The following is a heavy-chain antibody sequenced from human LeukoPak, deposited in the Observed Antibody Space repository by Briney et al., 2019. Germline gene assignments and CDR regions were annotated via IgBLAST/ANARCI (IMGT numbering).Heavy chain of an antibody. V-gene: IGHV3-15*01. J-gene: IGHJ4*02. CDR2: IKSKSDGETT. Sequence: PGGSLRLSCAASGFSFSKIWMSWVRQAPGKGLEWVGRIKSKSDGETTGYAAFVQGRFTISRDDSNNTLYLDMNSLETEDTAVYYCTTLVFWGQGTPVIVSS. CDR3: TTLVF. CDR1: GFSFSKIW. D-gene: IGHD6-6*01.